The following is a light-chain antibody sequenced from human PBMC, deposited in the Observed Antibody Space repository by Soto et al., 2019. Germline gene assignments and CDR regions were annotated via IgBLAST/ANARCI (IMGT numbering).Light chain of an antibody. CDR1: SSDFGGYNY. Sequence: SALTQPASVSGSPGQSITISCTGTSSDFGGYNYVSWYQQYPGKVPKLLIYHVSNRPSGVSNRFSGSKSGNTASLTISGLQAEGEADYYCTSFSSSTSLYVFGTGTKVTVL. J-gene: IGLJ1*01. V-gene: IGLV2-14*03. CDR2: HVS. CDR3: TSFSSSTSLYV.